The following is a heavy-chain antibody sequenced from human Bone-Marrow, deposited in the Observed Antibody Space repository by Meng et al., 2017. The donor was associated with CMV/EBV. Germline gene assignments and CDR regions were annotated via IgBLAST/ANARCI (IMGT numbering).Heavy chain of an antibody. CDR2: IYTDGTT. CDR1: GLTVSNNY. Sequence: EVQLVESGGGLIQPGGSLRLSCAASGLTVSNNYMTWVRQAPGKRLEWVSVIYTDGTTFYADSVTGRFTISRDNSKNTVYLQINSLRAEDSAVYYCTRVDTTMIGGWKPFDYWGQGTLVTVAS. V-gene: IGHV3-53*01. J-gene: IGHJ4*02. D-gene: IGHD3-22*01. CDR3: TRVDTTMIGGWKPFDY.